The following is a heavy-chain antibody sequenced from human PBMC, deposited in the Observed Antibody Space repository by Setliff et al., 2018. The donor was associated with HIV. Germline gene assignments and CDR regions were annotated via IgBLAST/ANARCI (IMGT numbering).Heavy chain of an antibody. CDR2: IYSAGST. V-gene: IGHV4-61*09. J-gene: IGHJ6*03. CDR1: GGSLSSGYDY. CDR3: VREYSGVYPDFSFYIDV. Sequence: SETLSLTCTVSGGSLSSGYDYWTWIRQPAGKGLEWIGHIYSAGSTNYNPTLPSRVTMSVDMSKNQFSLKLRSVTAADMAVYYCVREYSGVYPDFSFYIDVWGKGTTVTVSS. D-gene: IGHD5-12*01.